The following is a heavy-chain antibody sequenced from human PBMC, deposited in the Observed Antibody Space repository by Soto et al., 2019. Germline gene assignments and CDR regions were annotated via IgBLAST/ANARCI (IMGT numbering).Heavy chain of an antibody. J-gene: IGHJ4*02. V-gene: IGHV3-74*01. Sequence: EVQLVESGRGLVQPGGSLKLSCAASGFTFTNYWIHWVRQAPGKGLVWVSRINSDGSNINYADFVKGRFTISRDNAKTTVYLQMNSLRAEDTAVYFCASSATGLYGDYNWGQGALVTVSS. CDR2: INSDGSNI. CDR3: ASSATGLYGDYN. D-gene: IGHD4-17*01. CDR1: GFTFTNYW.